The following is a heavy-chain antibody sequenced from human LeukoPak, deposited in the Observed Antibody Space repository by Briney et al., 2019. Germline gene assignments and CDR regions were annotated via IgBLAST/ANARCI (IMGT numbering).Heavy chain of an antibody. J-gene: IGHJ2*01. D-gene: IGHD2-2*01. CDR3: ARGLLDIVVVPAAMAAWYFDL. V-gene: IGHV4-38-2*01. CDR2: IYRSGST. CDR1: GYSLSSGYY. Sequence: PSETLSLTCAVSGYSLSSGYYWGWTRQPPGKGLEWIGSIYRSGSTYCNPSLKSRVTISVDTSKNQFSLKLSSVTAADTAVYYCARGLLDIVVVPAAMAAWYFDLWGRGTLVTVSS.